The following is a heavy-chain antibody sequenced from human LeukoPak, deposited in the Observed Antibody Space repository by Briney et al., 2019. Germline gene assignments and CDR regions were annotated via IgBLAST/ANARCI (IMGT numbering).Heavy chain of an antibody. CDR2: IHHDGRT. D-gene: IGHD4-17*01. V-gene: IGHV4-34*01. J-gene: IGHJ3*01. Sequence: SETLSLTCAVSGGSLSGYYWSWIRQSPGKGLEWMGDIHHDGRTKYKSSFKSRITIFLVSSKNEVSLRLSPVTPADTALYFCARDVVPRDYGDTLNAYDLWGQGTMVTVS. CDR1: GGSLSGYY. CDR3: ARDVVPRDYGDTLNAYDL.